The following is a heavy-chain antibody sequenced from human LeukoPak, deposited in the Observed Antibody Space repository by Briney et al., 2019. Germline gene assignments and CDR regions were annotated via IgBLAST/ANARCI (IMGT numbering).Heavy chain of an antibody. CDR3: AKDSCSSTSCYGY. D-gene: IGHD2-2*01. CDR1: GFTFSSYA. V-gene: IGHV3-23*01. Sequence: GGSLRLYCAASGFTFSSYAMSWVRQAPGKGLEWVSAISGSGGSTYYADSVKGRFTISRDNSKNTLYLQMNSLRAEDTAVYYCAKDSCSSTSCYGYWGQGTLVTVSS. CDR2: ISGSGGST. J-gene: IGHJ4*02.